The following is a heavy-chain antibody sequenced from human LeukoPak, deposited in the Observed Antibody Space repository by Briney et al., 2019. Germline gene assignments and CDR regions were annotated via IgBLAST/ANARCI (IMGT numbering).Heavy chain of an antibody. CDR1: GGSFRGYY. J-gene: IGHJ4*02. Sequence: SETLSLTCAVYGGSFRGYYWRWIPHPPGKGLEWIGEINHSGSTNYNPSLKSRVTISVDTSKSQFSLKLSSVTAADTAVYYCARGGVAARPPYDYWGQGTLVTVSS. CDR2: INHSGST. D-gene: IGHD6-6*01. CDR3: ARGGVAARPPYDY. V-gene: IGHV4-34*01.